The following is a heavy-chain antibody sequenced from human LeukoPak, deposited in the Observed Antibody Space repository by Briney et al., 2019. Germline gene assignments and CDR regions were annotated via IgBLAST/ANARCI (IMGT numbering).Heavy chain of an antibody. CDR1: GFTFSNYW. D-gene: IGHD2-15*01. V-gene: IGHV3-74*01. Sequence: GGSQRLSCAASGFTFSNYWIFCVRQVPGKGLVWVSRVNSDGDSTTYADSVKGRFTISRDNAQNTLYLEMNSLRAEDTAVYYCARGGFQHALDIWGQGTMVTVSS. CDR2: VNSDGDST. CDR3: ARGGFQHALDI. J-gene: IGHJ3*02.